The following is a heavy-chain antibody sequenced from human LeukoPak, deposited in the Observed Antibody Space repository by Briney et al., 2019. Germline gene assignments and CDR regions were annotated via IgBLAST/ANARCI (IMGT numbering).Heavy chain of an antibody. CDR1: GSTFSSYA. CDR2: ISYDGSNK. J-gene: IGHJ4*02. CDR3: ARGGTAMVFPWDY. Sequence: GRSLRLSCAASGSTFSSYAMHWVRQAPGEGLEWVAVISYDGSNKYYADSVKGRFTISRDNSKNTLYLQMNSLRAEDTAVYYCARGGTAMVFPWDYWGQGTLVTVSS. V-gene: IGHV3-30-3*01. D-gene: IGHD5-18*01.